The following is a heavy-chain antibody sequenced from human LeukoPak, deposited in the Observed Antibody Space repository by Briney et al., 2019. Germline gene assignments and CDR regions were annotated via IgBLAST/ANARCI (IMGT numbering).Heavy chain of an antibody. Sequence: SETLSLTCAVYGGSFSGYYWSWIRQPPGKGLEWIGEINHSGSTNYNPSLKSRVTISVDTSKNQFSLKLSSVTAADTAVYYCARGYYGSGSYSDYWGQGTLVTASS. CDR3: ARGYYGSGSYSDY. CDR2: INHSGST. V-gene: IGHV4-34*01. CDR1: GGSFSGYY. J-gene: IGHJ4*02. D-gene: IGHD3-10*01.